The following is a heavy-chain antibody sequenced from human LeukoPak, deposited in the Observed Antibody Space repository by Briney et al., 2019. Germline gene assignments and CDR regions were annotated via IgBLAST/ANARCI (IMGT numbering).Heavy chain of an antibody. J-gene: IGHJ4*02. V-gene: IGHV1-69*05. CDR1: VGAFINYA. D-gene: IGHD3-10*01. CDR3: ARDPSPYGSGSYHFDY. CDR2: IIPIFGTA. Sequence: VGAFINYAISWVRQAPGQGLEWMGRIIPIFGTANYAQKFQGRVTITTDESTSTAYMELSSLRSEDTAVYYCARDPSPYGSGSYHFDYWGQGTLVTVSS.